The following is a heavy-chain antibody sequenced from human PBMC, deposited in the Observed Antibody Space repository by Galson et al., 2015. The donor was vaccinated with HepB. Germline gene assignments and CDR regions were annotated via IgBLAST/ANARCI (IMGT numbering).Heavy chain of an antibody. D-gene: IGHD2-15*01. V-gene: IGHV1-3*04. CDR3: ARDSPAAPATKHFDL. Sequence: SVKVSCKASGYRITSHTLHWVRQAPGERLEWMGWINTGNGNTRYSQNLRDRVTVTRDLSANTAYMELSSLRSEDTAVYYCARDSPAAPATKHFDLWGRGTLVIVSS. J-gene: IGHJ2*01. CDR2: INTGNGNT. CDR1: GYRITSHT.